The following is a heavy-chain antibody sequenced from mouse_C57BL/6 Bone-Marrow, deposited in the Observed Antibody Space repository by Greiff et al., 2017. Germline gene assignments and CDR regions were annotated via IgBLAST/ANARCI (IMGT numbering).Heavy chain of an antibody. V-gene: IGHV1-69*01. CDR2: IDPSDSYT. Sequence: QFQLQQPGAALVMPGASVKLSCKASGYTFTSYWMHWVKQRPGQGLEWIREIDPSDSYTNYNQKFKGKSTLTVDKASSTAYMQLSSLTSEDSAVYYCARSTVVATDYWGQGTTLTVSS. CDR1: GYTFTSYW. CDR3: ARSTVVATDY. D-gene: IGHD1-1*01. J-gene: IGHJ2*01.